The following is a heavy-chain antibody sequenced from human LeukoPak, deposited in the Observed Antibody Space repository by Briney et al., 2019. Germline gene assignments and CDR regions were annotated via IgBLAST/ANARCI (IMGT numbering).Heavy chain of an antibody. D-gene: IGHD4-17*01. CDR3: ARSYGDYARVFDY. Sequence: SETLPLTCAVYGGSFSGYYWSWIRQPPGKGLEWIGSIYYSGSTYYNPSLKSRVTISIDTSKNQFSLKLSSVTAADTAVYYCARSYGDYARVFDYWGQGTLVTVSS. J-gene: IGHJ4*02. CDR2: IYYSGST. V-gene: IGHV4-34*01. CDR1: GGSFSGYY.